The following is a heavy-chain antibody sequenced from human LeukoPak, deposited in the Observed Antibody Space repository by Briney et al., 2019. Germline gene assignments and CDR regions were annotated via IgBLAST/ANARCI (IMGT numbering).Heavy chain of an antibody. J-gene: IGHJ3*02. D-gene: IGHD3-22*01. CDR1: GYSFTSYW. CDR2: IYPGDSDT. CDR3: ARPYDSSGYGAFDI. V-gene: IGHV5-51*01. Sequence: GESLKISCKGSGYSFTSYWIGWVRQLPGKGLEWTGIIYPGDSDTRYSPSFQGQVTISADKSISTAYLQWSSLKASDTAMYYCARPYDSSGYGAFDIWGQGTMVTVSS.